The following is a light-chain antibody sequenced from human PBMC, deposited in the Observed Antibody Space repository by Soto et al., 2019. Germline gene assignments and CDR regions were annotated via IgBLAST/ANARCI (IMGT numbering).Light chain of an antibody. CDR2: AAS. CDR1: QYISNW. Sequence: DIQMTQSPSSVSASVGDRVTITCRASQYISNWLAWYQQRPGLARKLLIYAASSLQGGVPPRFSGSGSGTDFTLTISSLQPEDAATYYCQQTNTVPYIFGQGTKLEI. CDR3: QQTNTVPYI. J-gene: IGKJ2*01. V-gene: IGKV1-12*01.